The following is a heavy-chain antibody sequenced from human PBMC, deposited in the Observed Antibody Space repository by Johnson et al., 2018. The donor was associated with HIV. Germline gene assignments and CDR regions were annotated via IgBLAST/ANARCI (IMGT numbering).Heavy chain of an antibody. D-gene: IGHD6-6*01. CDR3: AKVSSSSTWAHDPFDV. V-gene: IGHV3-9*01. Sequence: EVQVVESGGGLVQPGRSLRLSCAASGFTFDDYAMHWVRQAPGKVLEWVSGISWNSGSIGYADSVKGRFTISRDNAKNSLYLQMNSLRVEDTALYYCAKVSSSSTWAHDPFDVWGQGTMVTVSS. CDR2: ISWNSGSI. CDR1: GFTFDDYA. J-gene: IGHJ3*01.